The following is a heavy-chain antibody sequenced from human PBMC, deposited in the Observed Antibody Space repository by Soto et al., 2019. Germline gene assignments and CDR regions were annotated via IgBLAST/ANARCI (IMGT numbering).Heavy chain of an antibody. CDR2: MYNTGST. CDR1: GGSISGYY. V-gene: IGHV4-59*01. D-gene: IGHD5-18*01. CDR3: ARLRMDSYYPKANDPLEV. J-gene: IGHJ3*01. Sequence: SETLSLTCTVSGGSISGYYWSWIRQPPGKGLEWIGYMYNTGSTVYNPSFKSRVTISVDTSKNQFSLKLNSVTAADTAVYLCARLRMDSYYPKANDPLEVWGQGTVVPVSS.